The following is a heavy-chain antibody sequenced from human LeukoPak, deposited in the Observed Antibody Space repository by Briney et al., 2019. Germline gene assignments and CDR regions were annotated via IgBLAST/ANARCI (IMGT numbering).Heavy chain of an antibody. J-gene: IGHJ4*02. CDR3: ARARRYSSSSPFDY. CDR1: GFTFSSYS. V-gene: IGHV3-21*01. Sequence: GGSLRLSCAASGFTFSSYSMNWVRQAPGKGLEWVSSISSSSSYIHYADSVKGRFTISRDNAKNSLYLQMNSLRAEDTAVYYRARARRYSSSSPFDYWGQGTLVTVSP. D-gene: IGHD6-6*01. CDR2: ISSSSSYI.